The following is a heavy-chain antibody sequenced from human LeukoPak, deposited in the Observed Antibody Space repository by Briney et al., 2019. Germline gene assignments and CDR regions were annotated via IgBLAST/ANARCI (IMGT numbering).Heavy chain of an antibody. D-gene: IGHD2-2*01. CDR2: IIPILGIA. J-gene: IGHJ4*02. V-gene: IGHV1-69*02. Sequence: GSSVKVSFKASGGTFSSYTISWVRQAPGQGLEWMGRIIPILGIANHAQKFQGRVTITADKSTSTAYMELSSLRSEDTAVYYCASRPYCSSTSCLPDYWGQGTLVTVSS. CDR1: GGTFSSYT. CDR3: ASRPYCSSTSCLPDY.